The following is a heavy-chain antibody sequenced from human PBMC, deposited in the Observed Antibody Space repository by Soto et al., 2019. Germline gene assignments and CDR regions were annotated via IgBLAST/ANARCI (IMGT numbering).Heavy chain of an antibody. Sequence: GGSLRLSCAASGFTFSSYGMRWVRQAPGKGLEWVAVISYDGSNKYYADSVKGRFTISRDNSKNTLYLQMNSLRAEDTAVYYCASTSIAARPGFDYWGQGTLVTVSS. CDR2: ISYDGSNK. J-gene: IGHJ4*02. D-gene: IGHD6-6*01. CDR3: ASTSIAARPGFDY. V-gene: IGHV3-30*03. CDR1: GFTFSSYG.